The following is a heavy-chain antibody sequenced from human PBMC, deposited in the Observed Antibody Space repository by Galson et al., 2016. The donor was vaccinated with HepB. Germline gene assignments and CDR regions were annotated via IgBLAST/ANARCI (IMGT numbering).Heavy chain of an antibody. CDR1: GYTFTSSG. CDR2: ISAYNGDT. V-gene: IGHV1-18*01. Sequence: SVKVSCKASGYTFTSSGISWVRQAPGQGLEWMGWISAYNGDTKYAQKVQGRVTMTTDTSTSTAYMELRSLRSDDTAVYYCARDGGGMYCSGGTCYVTKDNRFDPWGQGTLVTVSS. J-gene: IGHJ5*02. D-gene: IGHD2-15*01. CDR3: ARDGGGMYCSGGTCYVTKDNRFDP.